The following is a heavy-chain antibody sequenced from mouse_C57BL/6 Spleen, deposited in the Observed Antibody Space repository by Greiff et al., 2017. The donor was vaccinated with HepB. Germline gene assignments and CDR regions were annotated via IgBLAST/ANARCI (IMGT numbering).Heavy chain of an antibody. Sequence: QVQLQQPGAELVKPGASVKLSCKASGYTFTSYWMHWVKQRPGQGLEWIGMIHPNSGSTNYNEKFKSKATLTVDKSSSTAYMQLSSLTSEDSAVYYCARRDYYDYDGLAMDYWGQGTSVTVSS. CDR3: ARRDYYDYDGLAMDY. J-gene: IGHJ4*01. D-gene: IGHD2-4*01. V-gene: IGHV1-64*01. CDR2: IHPNSGST. CDR1: GYTFTSYW.